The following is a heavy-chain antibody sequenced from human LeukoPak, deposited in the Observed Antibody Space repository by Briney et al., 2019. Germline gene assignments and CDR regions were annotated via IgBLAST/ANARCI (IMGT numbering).Heavy chain of an antibody. CDR2: ISAYNGNT. V-gene: IGHV1-18*01. D-gene: IGHD2-21*01. CDR3: AGGRAYCGGDCYFDY. CDR1: GYTFTSYG. J-gene: IGHJ4*02. Sequence: GASVKVSCKASGYTFTSYGISWVRQAPGQGLEWMGWISAYNGNTNYAQKLQGRVTMTTDTSTSTAYMELRSLRSDDTAVYYCAGGRAYCGGDCYFDYWGQGTLVTVSS.